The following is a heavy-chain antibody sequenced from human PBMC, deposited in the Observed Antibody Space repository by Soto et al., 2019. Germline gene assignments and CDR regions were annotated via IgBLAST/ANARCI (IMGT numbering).Heavy chain of an antibody. Sequence: EVQLLESGGGLVQPGGSLRLSCAASGFTFSSYAMSWVRQAPGKGLEWVSAISGSGGSTYYADSVKGPFTISRDNSKKTRELQMKSRSAEETAVYYCAKEEDKDSSGYYFDYWGQGTLVTVSS. D-gene: IGHD3-22*01. CDR3: AKEEDKDSSGYYFDY. V-gene: IGHV3-23*01. J-gene: IGHJ4*02. CDR2: ISGSGGST. CDR1: GFTFSSYA.